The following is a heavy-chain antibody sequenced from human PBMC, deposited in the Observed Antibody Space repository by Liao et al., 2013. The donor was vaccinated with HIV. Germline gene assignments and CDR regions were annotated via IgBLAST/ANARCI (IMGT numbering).Heavy chain of an antibody. CDR1: GASISGKTYY. Sequence: QLQVQESGPGLVKPSETLSLACTVSGASISGKTYYWSWIRQPAGKGLEWIGRFYASGSSNYKSSLKNRVTMSVDTSKNQFSLKLTSVTAADTAVYYCARGTPDYVLDYWGQGTLVTVSS. J-gene: IGHJ4*02. V-gene: IGHV4-61*02. CDR3: ARGTPDYVLDY. D-gene: IGHD3-10*02. CDR2: FYASGSS.